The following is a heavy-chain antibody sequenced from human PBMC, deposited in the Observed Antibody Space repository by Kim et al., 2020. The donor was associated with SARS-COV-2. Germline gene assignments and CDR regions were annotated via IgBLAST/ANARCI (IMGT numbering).Heavy chain of an antibody. CDR1: GGSISSGGYY. CDR2: IYYSGST. CDR3: ARTGIDYDYIWGSYRPTLNWFDP. Sequence: SETLSLTCTVSGGSISSGGYYWSWIRQHPGKGLEWIGYIYYSGSTYYNPSLKSRVTISVDTSKNQFSLKLSSVTAADTAVYYCARTGIDYDYIWGSYRPTLNWFDPWGQGTLVTVSS. D-gene: IGHD3-16*02. J-gene: IGHJ5*02. V-gene: IGHV4-31*03.